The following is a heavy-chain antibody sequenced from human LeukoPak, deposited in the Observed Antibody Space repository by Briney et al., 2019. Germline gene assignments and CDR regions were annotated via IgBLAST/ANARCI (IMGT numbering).Heavy chain of an antibody. CDR3: ANYVSGYSGSSLTGYFDY. CDR2: INQDGSEK. V-gene: IGHV3-7*03. CDR1: GFTFSSYW. Sequence: GGSLRLSCAVSGFTFSSYWMSWVRQAPGKGLEWVANINQDGSEKYYVDSVEGRFTISRDNSKNTLYLQMNSLRAEDTAVYYCANYVSGYSGSSLTGYFDYWGQGTLVTVSS. D-gene: IGHD1-26*01. J-gene: IGHJ4*02.